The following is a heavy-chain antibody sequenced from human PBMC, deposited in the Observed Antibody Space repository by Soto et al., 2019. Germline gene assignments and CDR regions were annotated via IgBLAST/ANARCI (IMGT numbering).Heavy chain of an antibody. Sequence: PGGSLRLSCVGSGFIFSNFAMHWVRQAPGKGLEWVAVISYDGSNKYYADSVKGRFTISRDNSKNTLYLQMNSLRAEDTAVYYCAKGPAIVLVPAAMNYYYGMDVWGQGTTVTVSS. D-gene: IGHD2-2*01. V-gene: IGHV3-30*04. CDR1: GFIFSNFA. CDR2: ISYDGSNK. J-gene: IGHJ6*02. CDR3: AKGPAIVLVPAAMNYYYGMDV.